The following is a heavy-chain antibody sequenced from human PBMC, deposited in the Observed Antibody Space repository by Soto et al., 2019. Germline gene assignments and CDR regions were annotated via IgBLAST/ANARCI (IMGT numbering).Heavy chain of an antibody. D-gene: IGHD3-3*01. J-gene: IGHJ6*02. CDR2: IIPVFGMA. Sequence: QVQLVQSGAEVKKPGSSVKVSCKAPGGTFNNYAITWVRQAPGQGLEWLGGIIPVFGMAKYQQKFRGRATITADESTSPAYMELSSLRSEDTATYYCARDQSPLVGVVIRGDAMAVWGQGTPVTVSS. V-gene: IGHV1-69*01. CDR3: ARDQSPLVGVVIRGDAMAV. CDR1: GGTFNNYA.